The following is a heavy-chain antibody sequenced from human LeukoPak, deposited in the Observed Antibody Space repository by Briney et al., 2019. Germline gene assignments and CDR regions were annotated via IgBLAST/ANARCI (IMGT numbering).Heavy chain of an antibody. J-gene: IGHJ4*02. CDR3: ARGQGLTVTTV. D-gene: IGHD4-17*01. V-gene: IGHV4-39*07. CDR1: GGSVSSSSDS. Sequence: SETLSLTCTVSGGSVSSSSDSWGWIRQPPGKGLEWIGTISYSGSTYYSPSLKSRVTLSVDTSKNQFSLKLSSVTAADTAIYYCARGQGLTVTTVWGQGTLVTVSS. CDR2: ISYSGST.